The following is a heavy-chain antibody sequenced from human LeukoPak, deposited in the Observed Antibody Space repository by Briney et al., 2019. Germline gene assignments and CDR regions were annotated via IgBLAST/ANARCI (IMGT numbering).Heavy chain of an antibody. CDR1: GFTFSSYG. D-gene: IGHD6-19*01. J-gene: IGHJ4*02. Sequence: GGSLRLSCAASGFTFSSYGMHWVRQAPGKGLEWVAVISYDGSNKYYADSVKGRFTISRDNSKNTLYLQMNSLRAEDTAVYYCAKSMSSGWHYGLDYWGQGTLVTVSS. CDR2: ISYDGSNK. V-gene: IGHV3-30*18. CDR3: AKSMSSGWHYGLDY.